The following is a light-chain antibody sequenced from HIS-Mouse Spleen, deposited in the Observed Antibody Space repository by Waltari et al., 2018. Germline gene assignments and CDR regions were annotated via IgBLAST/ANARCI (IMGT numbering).Light chain of an antibody. V-gene: IGKV3-11*01. CDR2: DAS. CDR1: QSVSSY. Sequence: EIVLTQSPATLSLSPGERATLSCRASQSVSSYLAWYQQKPGQAPRLLIYDASNRATGIPARFSGRGSGTDFTVTISSLEPEDFAVYYWQQRSNWLTFGGGTKVEIK. CDR3: QQRSNWLT. J-gene: IGKJ4*01.